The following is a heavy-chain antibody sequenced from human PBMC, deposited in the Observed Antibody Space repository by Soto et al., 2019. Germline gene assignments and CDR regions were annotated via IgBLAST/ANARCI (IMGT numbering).Heavy chain of an antibody. CDR3: ANLVVSSFYYYYYGLAV. CDR2: ISGSGGST. V-gene: IGHV3-23*01. CDR1: GFTFSSYA. Sequence: GGSLRLSCAASGFTFSSYAMSWVRQAPGKRLEWVSAISGSGGSTYYADSVKGRFTISRDNSKNTLYLQMNSLRAEDTAVYYCANLVVSSFYYYYYGLAVCGQGSSVPVSS. J-gene: IGHJ6*02. D-gene: IGHD2-15*01.